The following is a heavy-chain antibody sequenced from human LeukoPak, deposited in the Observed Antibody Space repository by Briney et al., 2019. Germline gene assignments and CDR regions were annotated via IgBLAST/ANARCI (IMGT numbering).Heavy chain of an antibody. CDR2: IIPIFGTA. Sequence: ASVKVSCKASGGTFSSYAISWVRQAPGQGLEWMGGIIPIFGTANYAQKFQGRVTITADKSTSTAYMELSSLRSEDTAVYYCARDSSSGWTMGHDAFDIWGQGTMVTVSS. D-gene: IGHD6-19*01. CDR1: GGTFSSYA. J-gene: IGHJ3*02. V-gene: IGHV1-69*06. CDR3: ARDSSSGWTMGHDAFDI.